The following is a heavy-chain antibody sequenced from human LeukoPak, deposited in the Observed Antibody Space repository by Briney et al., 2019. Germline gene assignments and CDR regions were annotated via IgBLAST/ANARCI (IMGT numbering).Heavy chain of an antibody. CDR3: ARDLEPRRHLDY. CDR2: ISAYNGNT. Sequence: ASVKLSCRASGYTFTSYGISWVRQAPGQGLEWMGWISAYNGNTNYAQKLQGRVTMTTDTSTSTAYMELRSLRSDDTAVYYCARDLEPRRHLDYWGQGTLVTVSS. J-gene: IGHJ4*02. CDR1: GYTFTSYG. D-gene: IGHD1-14*01. V-gene: IGHV1-18*01.